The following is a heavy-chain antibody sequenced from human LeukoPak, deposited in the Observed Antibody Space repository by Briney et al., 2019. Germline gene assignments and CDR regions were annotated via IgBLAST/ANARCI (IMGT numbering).Heavy chain of an antibody. D-gene: IGHD3-10*01. CDR2: ISGSGGST. CDR3: AKDRRAGSYDY. V-gene: IGHV3-23*01. J-gene: IGHJ4*02. CDR1: GFTFSSHG. Sequence: GGSLRLSCAASGFTFSSHGMNWVRQAPGKGLEWVSGISGSGGSTYYADPVKGRFTISRDNSKNTLYLQMNSLRAEDTAVYYCAKDRRAGSYDYWGQGTLVTVSS.